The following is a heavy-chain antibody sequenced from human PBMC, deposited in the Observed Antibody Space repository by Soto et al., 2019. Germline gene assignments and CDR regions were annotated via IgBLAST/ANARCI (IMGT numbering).Heavy chain of an antibody. V-gene: IGHV4-31*03. Sequence: QVQLQESGPGLVKPSQTLSLTCNVSGGSISSGGYYWSWIRQHPGKGLEWSGYISYSGSTYYNPSHKSRVTITVATSKNSFSLKLSPVTVAYTAVYYCAREPSRWCQGTLGSDSS. CDR1: GGSISSGGYY. J-gene: IGHJ1*01. CDR2: ISYSGST. CDR3: AREPSR.